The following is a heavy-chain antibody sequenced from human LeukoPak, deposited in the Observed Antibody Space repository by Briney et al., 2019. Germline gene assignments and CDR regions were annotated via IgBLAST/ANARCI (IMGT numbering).Heavy chain of an antibody. CDR3: ARVYSSGPKDHDAFDI. CDR2: ISAYNGNT. CDR1: GYTFTSYG. V-gene: IGHV1-18*01. J-gene: IGHJ3*02. D-gene: IGHD6-19*01. Sequence: ASVNVSCKASGYTFTSYGISWVRQAPGQGLEWMGWISAYNGNTNYAQKLQGRVTMTTDTSTSTAYMELRSLRSDDTAVYYCARVYSSGPKDHDAFDIWGQGTMVTVSS.